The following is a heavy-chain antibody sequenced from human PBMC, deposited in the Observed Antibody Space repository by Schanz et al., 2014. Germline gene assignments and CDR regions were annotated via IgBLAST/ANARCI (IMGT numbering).Heavy chain of an antibody. D-gene: IGHD6-6*01. Sequence: QVQLVESGGGLVKPGGSLRLSCAASGFTFSDYYMNWIRQAPGKGLEWVSYISNSGYTIYYADSVKGRFTISRDNAKNPLYLKMNSRRAEDPPVYYWRRAPPPYSSSPYYWYYGMDVWGQGTTVTVSS. CDR1: GFTFSDYY. CDR3: RRAPPPYSSSPYYWYYGMDV. CDR2: ISNSGYTI. V-gene: IGHV3-11*01. J-gene: IGHJ6*02.